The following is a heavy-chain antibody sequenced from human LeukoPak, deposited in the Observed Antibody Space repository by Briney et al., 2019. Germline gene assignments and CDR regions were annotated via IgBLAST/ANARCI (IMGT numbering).Heavy chain of an antibody. V-gene: IGHV1-18*01. CDR1: GYSFTDYG. Sequence: GASVKVSCKASGYSFTDYGITWVRQAPGQGLEWMGWISAYNGNTNYTQKLQGRVTMTTDTSTSTAYMELRSLRSDDTAVYYCARDSGERGSGSYLIAYWGQGTLVTVSS. CDR3: ARDSGERGSGSYLIAY. CDR2: ISAYNGNT. J-gene: IGHJ4*02. D-gene: IGHD3-10*01.